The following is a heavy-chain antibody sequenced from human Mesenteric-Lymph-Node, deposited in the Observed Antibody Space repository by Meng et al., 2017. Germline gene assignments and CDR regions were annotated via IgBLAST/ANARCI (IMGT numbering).Heavy chain of an antibody. V-gene: IGHV3-74*01. CDR1: GFSLDSYW. Sequence: GQQEVSGVGLVPAGGSRRLSCAASGFSLDSYWMHWVRQAPGKGLVWVSGINSDGSVIRYVDSVRGRFTISRDNAKNTLYLQMDSLTGEDTAVYYCISETGMGHWGQGTLVTVSS. CDR2: INSDGSVI. J-gene: IGHJ4*02. D-gene: IGHD5-18*01. CDR3: ISETGMGH.